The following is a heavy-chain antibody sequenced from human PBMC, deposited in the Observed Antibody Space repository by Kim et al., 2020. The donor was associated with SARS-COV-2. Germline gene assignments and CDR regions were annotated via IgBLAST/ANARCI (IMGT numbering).Heavy chain of an antibody. Sequence: SVKVSCKASGGTFSSYAISWVRQAPGQGLEWMGGIIPIFGTANYAQKFQGRVTITADESTSTAYMELSSLRSEDTAVYYCARGGDGSSSLSAYYFDYWGQGTLVTVSS. CDR1: GGTFSSYA. J-gene: IGHJ4*02. CDR3: ARGGDGSSSLSAYYFDY. CDR2: IIPIFGTA. D-gene: IGHD6-6*01. V-gene: IGHV1-69*13.